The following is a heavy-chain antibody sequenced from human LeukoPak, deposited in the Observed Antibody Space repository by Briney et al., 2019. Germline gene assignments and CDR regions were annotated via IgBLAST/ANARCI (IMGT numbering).Heavy chain of an antibody. CDR2: IYYSGST. CDR1: GGSISSYY. Sequence: SETLSLTCTVSGGSISSYYWSWIRQPPGKGLEWIGYIYYSGSTNYNPSLKSRVTISVDTSKKQFSLKLSSVAAADTAVYYCVTYYFDSSGPKKNYWGQGTLVTVPS. D-gene: IGHD3-22*01. CDR3: VTYYFDSSGPKKNY. J-gene: IGHJ4*02. V-gene: IGHV4-59*12.